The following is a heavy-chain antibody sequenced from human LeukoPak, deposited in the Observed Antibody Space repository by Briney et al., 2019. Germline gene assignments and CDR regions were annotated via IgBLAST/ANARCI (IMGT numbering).Heavy chain of an antibody. CDR1: GFTFSSYA. V-gene: IGHV3-30-3*01. D-gene: IGHD2-21*01. J-gene: IGHJ6*02. CDR2: ISYDGSNK. Sequence: PGGSLRLSCAASGFTFSSYAMHWVRQAPGKGLEWVAVISYDGSNKYYADSVKGRFTISRDNSKNTLYLQMNSLRAEDTAVYYCARSIHYYYYAMDVWGQGTTVTVSS. CDR3: ARSIHYYYYAMDV.